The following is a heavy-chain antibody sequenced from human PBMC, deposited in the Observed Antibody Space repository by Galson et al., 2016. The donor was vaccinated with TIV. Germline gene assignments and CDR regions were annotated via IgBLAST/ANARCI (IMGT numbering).Heavy chain of an antibody. Sequence: SVKVSCKASGYTFTSYDIHWVRQATGQGLEWMGWMNPNSANTGFAQKFQGRVTMTRNTSITTAYMELSSLRSEDTSVYYCARGPLDYSDISGFDWYFDLWCRGTLLTVSS. CDR1: GYTFTSYD. CDR3: ARGPLDYSDISGFDWYFDL. J-gene: IGHJ2*01. D-gene: IGHD3-22*01. V-gene: IGHV1-8*01. CDR2: MNPNSANT.